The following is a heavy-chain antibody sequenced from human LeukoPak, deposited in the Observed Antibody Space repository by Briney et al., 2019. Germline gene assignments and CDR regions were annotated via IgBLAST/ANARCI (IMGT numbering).Heavy chain of an antibody. CDR1: GYTFTSYY. CDR3: ARDLSRFLEWSSGWFDP. D-gene: IGHD3-3*01. V-gene: IGHV1-46*03. CDR2: INPSGGST. Sequence: ASVKVPCKASGYTFTSYYMHWVRQAPGQGLEWMGIINPSGGSTSYAQKFQGRVTMTRDTSTSTVYMELSSLRSGDTAVYYCARDLSRFLEWSSGWFDPWGQGTLVTVSS. J-gene: IGHJ5*02.